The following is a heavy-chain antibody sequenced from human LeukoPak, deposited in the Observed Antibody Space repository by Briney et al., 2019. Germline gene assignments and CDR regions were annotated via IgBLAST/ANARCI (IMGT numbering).Heavy chain of an antibody. V-gene: IGHV3-49*04. CDR1: GFTFGDYA. D-gene: IGHD3-3*01. J-gene: IGHJ4*02. CDR2: IRSKAYGGTI. Sequence: GGSLRLSCTASGFTFGDYAMSWVRQAPGKGLEWVGFIRSKAYGGTIEYAASVKGRFTISRDDSKSIAYLQMNSLKTEDTAVYYCTRETTPYYDFWSGSGYYFDYWGQGTLVTVSS. CDR3: TRETTPYYDFWSGSGYYFDY.